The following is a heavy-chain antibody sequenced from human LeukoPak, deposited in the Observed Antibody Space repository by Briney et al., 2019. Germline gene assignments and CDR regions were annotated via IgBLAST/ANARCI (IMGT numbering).Heavy chain of an antibody. CDR3: ARTPRGYSYGRGYGMDV. CDR2: INPSSGAT. D-gene: IGHD5-18*01. V-gene: IGHV1-46*01. Sequence: ASVKVSCKTSGYTFTSYYIHWVRQAPGQGLEWMGIINPSSGATNYAQKFQGRVTMTRDTSTSTVYMELSSQRSEDTAVYYCARTPRGYSYGRGYGMDVWGQGTTVTVSS. CDR1: GYTFTSYY. J-gene: IGHJ6*02.